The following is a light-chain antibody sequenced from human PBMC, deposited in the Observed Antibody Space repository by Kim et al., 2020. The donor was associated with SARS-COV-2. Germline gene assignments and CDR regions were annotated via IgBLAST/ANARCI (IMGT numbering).Light chain of an antibody. J-gene: IGLJ3*02. Sequence: SSELTQDPAVSVALGQTVRITCQGDSLRSYYASWYQQKPGQAPVLVLYGKNNRPSGIPDRCSGSSSGNTASLTITGAQAEDEADYYCNTRDSSGTNRVFGGGTQLTVL. CDR1: SLRSYY. CDR3: NTRDSSGTNRV. CDR2: GKN. V-gene: IGLV3-19*01.